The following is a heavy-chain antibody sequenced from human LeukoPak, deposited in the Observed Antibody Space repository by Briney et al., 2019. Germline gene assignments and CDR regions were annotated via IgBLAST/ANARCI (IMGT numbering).Heavy chain of an antibody. CDR3: ARDYDFWSGYYTY. J-gene: IGHJ4*02. V-gene: IGHV1-2*02. CDR1: GYTFTSAD. CDR2: INPNSGGT. D-gene: IGHD3-3*01. Sequence: ASVKVSCKASGYTFTSADINWVRQATGQGLEWMGWINPNSGGTNYAQKFQGRVTMTRDTSISTAYMELSRLRSDDTAVYYCARDYDFWSGYYTYWGQGTLVTVSS.